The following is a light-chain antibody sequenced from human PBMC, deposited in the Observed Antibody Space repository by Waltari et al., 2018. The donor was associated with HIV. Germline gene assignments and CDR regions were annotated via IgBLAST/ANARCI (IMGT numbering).Light chain of an antibody. V-gene: IGLV1-51*01. CDR1: SSNIGNNY. Sequence: QSVLTQPPSVSATPGQKVTISCSGSSSNIGNNYVFWYQKLPGTAPKLLIYDNNKRPSGIPDRFSGSKSGTSATLGITGLQTGDEADYYCATWDSGLSAVVFGGGTKLTVL. CDR3: ATWDSGLSAVV. CDR2: DNN. J-gene: IGLJ2*01.